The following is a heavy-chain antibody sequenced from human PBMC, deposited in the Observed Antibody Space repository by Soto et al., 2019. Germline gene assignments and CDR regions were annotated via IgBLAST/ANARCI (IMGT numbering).Heavy chain of an antibody. CDR1: GFTFSGSA. V-gene: IGHV3-73*01. J-gene: IGHJ4*02. CDR3: TRRVVTTFGGRIVNAFDS. CDR2: IRSKANSYAT. D-gene: IGHD3-16*02. Sequence: EVLLVESGGGLVQPGGSLKLSCAASGFTFSGSAIHWVRQASGKGLEWVGRIRSKANSYATAYAASVKGRFTVSRDDSENTAYLQMNSLKHEDTAVYYCTRRVVTTFGGRIVNAFDSGGQGTLVTVSS.